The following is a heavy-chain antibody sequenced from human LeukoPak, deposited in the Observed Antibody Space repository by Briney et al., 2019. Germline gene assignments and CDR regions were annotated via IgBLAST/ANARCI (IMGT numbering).Heavy chain of an antibody. J-gene: IGHJ4*02. V-gene: IGHV4-59*08. CDR2: IYYSGST. D-gene: IGHD3-10*01. CDR3: ARHVNSLPSEYYYGSGSYSRYFDY. CDR1: GVSISSYY. Sequence: NPSETLSLTCTVSGVSISSYYWSWIRQPPGKGLEWIGYIYYSGSTNYNPSLKSRVTISVDTSKNQFSLKLSSVPAADTAVYYCARHVNSLPSEYYYGSGSYSRYFDYWGQGTLVTVSS.